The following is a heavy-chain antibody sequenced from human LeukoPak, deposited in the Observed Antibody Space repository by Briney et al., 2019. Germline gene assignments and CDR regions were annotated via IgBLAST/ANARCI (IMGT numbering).Heavy chain of an antibody. J-gene: IGHJ5*02. CDR3: ARARPTTKWERHCPHWFDP. V-gene: IGHV1-8*03. Sequence: ASVKVSCKASGYTFTSYDINWVRQATGQGLEWMGWMNPSSGNTGYAQKFQGRVTITRNTSISTAYMELSSLRSEDTAVYYCARARPTTKWERHCPHWFDPWGQGTLVTVSS. CDR1: GYTFTSYD. CDR2: MNPSSGNT. D-gene: IGHD1-26*01.